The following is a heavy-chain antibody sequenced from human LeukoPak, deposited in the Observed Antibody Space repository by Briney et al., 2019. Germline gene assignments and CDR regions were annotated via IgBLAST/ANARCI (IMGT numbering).Heavy chain of an antibody. CDR1: GGSISRDY. V-gene: IGHV4-59*12. Sequence: SETLSLTCTVSGGSISRDYWSWIRQPPGKGLEWIGYIYYTGSTNYNPSLKSRVTISVDTSKNQFSLKLSSVTAADTAVYYRASRGLVVPAASNWFDPWGQGTLVTVSS. CDR3: ASRGLVVPAASNWFDP. J-gene: IGHJ5*02. D-gene: IGHD2-2*01. CDR2: IYYTGST.